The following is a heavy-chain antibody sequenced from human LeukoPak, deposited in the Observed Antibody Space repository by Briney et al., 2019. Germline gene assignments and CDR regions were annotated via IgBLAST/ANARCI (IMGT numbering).Heavy chain of an antibody. CDR3: AKGASTWFYFDY. CDR1: GFTFSSYA. CDR2: ISGSGVST. V-gene: IGHV3-23*01. J-gene: IGHJ4*02. D-gene: IGHD6-13*01. Sequence: GGSLRLSCAASGFTFSSYAMNWVRQAPGKGLEWVSGISGSGVSTFYADSMKGRFTISRDNSKNTLYLQMNSLRAEDTAVYYCAKGASTWFYFDYWGQGTLVTVSS.